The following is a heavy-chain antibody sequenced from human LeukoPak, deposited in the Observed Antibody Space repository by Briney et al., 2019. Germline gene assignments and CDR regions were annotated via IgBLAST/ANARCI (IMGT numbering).Heavy chain of an antibody. CDR2: INPSGGST. CDR1: GYTFTSYY. CDR3: ASGEAVAGRFLD. J-gene: IGHJ4*02. Sequence: ASVKVSCKASGYTFTSYYMHWVRQAPGQGLEWMGIINPSGGSTSYAQKFQGRVTMTRDTSTSTVYMELSSLGSEDTAVYYCASGEAVAGRFLDWGQGTLLTVSS. V-gene: IGHV1-46*01. D-gene: IGHD6-19*01.